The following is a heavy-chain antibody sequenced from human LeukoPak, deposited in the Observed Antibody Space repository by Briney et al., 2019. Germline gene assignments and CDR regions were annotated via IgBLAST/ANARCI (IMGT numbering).Heavy chain of an antibody. D-gene: IGHD1-26*01. CDR3: TSRVVGATTLDY. CDR1: GVTFSGSA. Sequence: GGSLRLSCAASGVTFSGSAMHWVRQASGKGLEWVGRIRSKANSYATAYAASVKGRFTISRDDSKNTEYLQMNSLKTEDTAVYYCTSRVVGATTLDYWGQGTLVTVSS. V-gene: IGHV3-73*01. CDR2: IRSKANSYAT. J-gene: IGHJ4*02.